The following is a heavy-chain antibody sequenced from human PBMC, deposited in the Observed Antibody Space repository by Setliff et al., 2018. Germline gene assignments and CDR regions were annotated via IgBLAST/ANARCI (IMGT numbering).Heavy chain of an antibody. CDR1: GFTCSNYA. V-gene: IGHV3-23*01. Sequence: GGSLRLSCAASGFTCSNYAMSWVRQAPGKGLEWVSAISGSGGSTYYADSVKGRFTISRDNARNTLYLQMNSLRAEDTAVYYCAKDNGKGHLYLLEGYFDYWGQGALVTVSS. CDR3: AKDNGKGHLYLLEGYFDY. D-gene: IGHD2-15*01. CDR2: ISGSGGST. J-gene: IGHJ4*02.